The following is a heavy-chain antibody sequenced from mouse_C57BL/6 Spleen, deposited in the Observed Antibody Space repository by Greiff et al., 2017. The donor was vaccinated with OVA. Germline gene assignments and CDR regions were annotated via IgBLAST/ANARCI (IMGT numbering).Heavy chain of an antibody. CDR2: IYPGDGDT. CDR3: ARHSNYEAWFAY. V-gene: IGHV1-80*01. Sequence: QVQLKQSGAELVKPGASVKISCKASGYAFSSYWMNWVKQRPGKGLEWIGQIYPGDGDTNYNGKFKGKATLTADKSSSTAYMQLSSLTSEDSAVYFCARHSNYEAWFAYWGQGTLVTVSA. D-gene: IGHD2-5*01. J-gene: IGHJ3*01. CDR1: GYAFSSYW.